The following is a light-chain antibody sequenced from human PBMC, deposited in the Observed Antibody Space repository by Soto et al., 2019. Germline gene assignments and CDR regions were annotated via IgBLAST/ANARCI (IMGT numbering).Light chain of an antibody. Sequence: QSALTQPASVSGSPGQSITISCTGTSSDVGSHNFVSWYQQRPGKAPKLMIFEVTKRPSGVSSRFSASKSGNTASLTISGVLAEDEADYYCCSYAGTTTWVFGGGTKLTVL. V-gene: IGLV2-23*02. CDR1: SSDVGSHNF. CDR2: EVT. J-gene: IGLJ2*01. CDR3: CSYAGTTTWV.